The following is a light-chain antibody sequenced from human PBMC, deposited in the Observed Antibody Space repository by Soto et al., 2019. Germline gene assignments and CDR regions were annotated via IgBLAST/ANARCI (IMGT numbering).Light chain of an antibody. Sequence: AIRMTQSPSSFSASTGDRVTITCRASQDISTSLAWYQQKPGKAPKLLIYSASSLQSAVPANFSGSGSGTDFTLTISRLQSEDFATYYCQQYYSYPYTFGQGTKVEIK. CDR3: QQYYSYPYT. CDR2: SAS. J-gene: IGKJ2*01. CDR1: QDISTS. V-gene: IGKV1-8*01.